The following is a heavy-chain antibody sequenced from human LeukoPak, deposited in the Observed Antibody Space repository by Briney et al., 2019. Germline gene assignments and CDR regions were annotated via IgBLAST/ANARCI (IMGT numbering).Heavy chain of an antibody. J-gene: IGHJ6*02. CDR2: IYYSGGT. Sequence: PSETLSLTCTVSGGSISTYYWSWIRQPPGKGLEWIGYIYYSGGTNYNPSLKTRVTISLDTSKNQISLNLNSVTAADTAVYFCARTGYCSGGSCYSYYYYGMDVWGQGTTVTVSS. V-gene: IGHV4-59*08. D-gene: IGHD2-15*01. CDR3: ARTGYCSGGSCYSYYYYGMDV. CDR1: GGSISTYY.